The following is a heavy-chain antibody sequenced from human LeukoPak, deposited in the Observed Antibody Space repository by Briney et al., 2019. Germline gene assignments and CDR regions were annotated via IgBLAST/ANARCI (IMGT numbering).Heavy chain of an antibody. V-gene: IGHV1-69*05. Sequence: SVKVSCKASVGTFNSHAVSWVRQAPGQGLEWMGAIIPILRSANYAQKFQGRGTITTDESTRTVYMELSSLRNEDTAVYFCARDRENIGTPLKAFDIWGQGTMLTVPS. CDR2: IIPILRSA. J-gene: IGHJ3*02. CDR1: VGTFNSHA. D-gene: IGHD2/OR15-2a*01. CDR3: ARDRENIGTPLKAFDI.